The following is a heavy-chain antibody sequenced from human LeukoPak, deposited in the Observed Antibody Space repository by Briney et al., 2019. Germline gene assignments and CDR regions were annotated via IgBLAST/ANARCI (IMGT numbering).Heavy chain of an antibody. CDR1: GGSISSYY. V-gene: IGHV4-59*01. Sequence: PSETLSLTCTVSGGSISSYYWSWIRQPPGKGLEWIGYIYYSGSTNYNPSLKSRVTISVDTSKNQFSLKLSSVTAVDTAVYYCARGDSSSWITRGNWFDPWGQGTLVTVSS. J-gene: IGHJ5*02. CDR2: IYYSGST. D-gene: IGHD6-6*01. CDR3: ARGDSSSWITRGNWFDP.